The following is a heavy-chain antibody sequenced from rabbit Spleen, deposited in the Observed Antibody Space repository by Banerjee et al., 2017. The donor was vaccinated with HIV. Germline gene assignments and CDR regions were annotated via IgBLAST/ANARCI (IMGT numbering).Heavy chain of an antibody. CDR2: IYTGSGST. D-gene: IGHD7-1*01. CDR1: GFSFSCSYW. Sequence: QEQLEESGGDLVKPEGSLTLTCTASGFSFSCSYWICWVHQAPGKGLEWIGCIYTGSGSTYYASWAKGRFTISKTSSTTVTLQMTSLTVADTATYFCARDTGTSFSSYGMDLWGQGTLVTVS. V-gene: IGHV1S45*01. CDR3: ARDTGTSFSSYGMDL. J-gene: IGHJ6*01.